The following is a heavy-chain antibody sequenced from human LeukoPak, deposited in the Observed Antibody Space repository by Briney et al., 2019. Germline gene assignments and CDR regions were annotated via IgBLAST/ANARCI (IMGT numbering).Heavy chain of an antibody. Sequence: GGSLRLSCAASGFTFSIYSMNWVRQAPGKGLEWVSSISSSSSYIYYADSVKGRFTISRDNAKNSLCLQMNSLRAEDTAVYYCARGDYDSSGHFDYWGQGTLVTVSS. D-gene: IGHD3-22*01. J-gene: IGHJ4*02. CDR2: ISSSSSYI. CDR1: GFTFSIYS. CDR3: ARGDYDSSGHFDY. V-gene: IGHV3-21*01.